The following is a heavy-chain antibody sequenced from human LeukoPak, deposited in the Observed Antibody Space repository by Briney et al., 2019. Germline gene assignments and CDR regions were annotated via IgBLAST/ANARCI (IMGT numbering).Heavy chain of an antibody. CDR2: ITGDSGRT. J-gene: IGHJ4*02. CDR1: GFSFSSYA. V-gene: IGHV3-23*01. D-gene: IGHD1-14*01. Sequence: GGSLRLSCAASGFSFSSYAMGWVRQAPGKGLEWVSRITGDSGRTYYSDSVKGRFTISRDNSKNTVYLQMNSLRAEDTALYYCAKDFQNLALHYWGQGTVVTVSS. CDR3: AKDFQNLALHY.